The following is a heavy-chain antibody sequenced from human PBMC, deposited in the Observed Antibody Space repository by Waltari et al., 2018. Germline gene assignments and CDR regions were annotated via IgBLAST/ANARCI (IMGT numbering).Heavy chain of an antibody. CDR3: ARLKQLVYYFDS. J-gene: IGHJ4*02. CDR2: LYSGGGT. D-gene: IGHD1-1*01. V-gene: IGHV3-53*01. Sequence: EVQLVESGGGLIQPGGSLRLSFAFSGFSVTSNYLTWLRQAPGKGLEWVAVLYSGGGTYYTDSVKGRFTISRDNSNNTLDLQMTGLRADDTAVYFCARLKQLVYYFDSWGQGTQVTVSS. CDR1: GFSVTSNY.